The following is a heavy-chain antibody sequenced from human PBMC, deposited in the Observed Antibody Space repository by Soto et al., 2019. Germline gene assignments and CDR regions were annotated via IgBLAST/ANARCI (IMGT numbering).Heavy chain of an antibody. CDR2: INHSGST. Sequence: SETLSLTCAFYGWSFSGYYWSWIRQPPGKGLEWIGEINHSGSTNYNPSLKSRVTISVDTSKNQFSLKLSSVTAAGTAVYYCARGLGGRYCSSTTCGNWFDPWGQGTLVTVSS. CDR3: ARGLGGRYCSSTTCGNWFDP. J-gene: IGHJ5*02. CDR1: GWSFSGYY. V-gene: IGHV4-34*01. D-gene: IGHD2-2*01.